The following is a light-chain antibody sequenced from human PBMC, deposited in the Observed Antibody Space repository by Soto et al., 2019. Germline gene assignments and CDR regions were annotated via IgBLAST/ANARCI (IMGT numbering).Light chain of an antibody. CDR2: AAS. CDR1: QGISSY. Sequence: DIQLTQSPSFLSASVGDRVTITCRASQGISSYLAWYQQKPGRAPKLLIYAASNLQSGVPSRFSGSGSGTEFTLTVSSLQPEDFATYHCQQLNSYPYTFGQGTKLEIK. V-gene: IGKV1-9*01. CDR3: QQLNSYPYT. J-gene: IGKJ2*01.